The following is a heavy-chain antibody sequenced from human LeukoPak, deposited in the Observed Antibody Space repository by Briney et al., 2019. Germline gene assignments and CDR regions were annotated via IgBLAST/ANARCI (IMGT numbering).Heavy chain of an antibody. Sequence: GGSLRLSCEASGFLFTRYWMGWVRQAPGKGPEWVAHIKENGNEQYYADSVKGRFTICRDNVKQSLCLQMNNLRVEDTAVYYCARGDSGPLFDCWGQGTLVTVSS. V-gene: IGHV3-7*01. CDR1: GFLFTRYW. D-gene: IGHD1-26*01. CDR2: IKENGNEQ. CDR3: ARGDSGPLFDC. J-gene: IGHJ4*02.